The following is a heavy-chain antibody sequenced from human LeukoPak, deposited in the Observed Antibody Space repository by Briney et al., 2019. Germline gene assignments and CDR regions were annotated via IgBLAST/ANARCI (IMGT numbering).Heavy chain of an antibody. CDR2: IIPILGIA. D-gene: IGHD3-10*01. V-gene: IGHV1-69*04. CDR1: GGTFSSYA. Sequence: SVKVSCKASGGTFSSYAISWVRQAPGQGLEWMGRIIPILGIANYAQKFQGRVTITADKSTSTAYVELSSLRSEDTAVYYCARDTVLLWFGESEHYFDYWGQGTLVTVSS. J-gene: IGHJ4*02. CDR3: ARDTVLLWFGESEHYFDY.